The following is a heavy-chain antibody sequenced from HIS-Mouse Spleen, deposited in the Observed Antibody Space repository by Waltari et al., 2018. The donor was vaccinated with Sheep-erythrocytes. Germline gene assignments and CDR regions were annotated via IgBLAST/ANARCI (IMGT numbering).Heavy chain of an antibody. V-gene: IGHV3-9*01. CDR1: GFSFDDYA. CDR3: AKDISRNIVVVPAAVGDY. CDR2: ISWNSGSI. D-gene: IGHD2-2*01. J-gene: IGHJ4*02. Sequence: PSGFSFDDYAMHWVRQAPGKGLASVSGISWNSGSIGYADSVKGRFTISRDNAKNSLYLQMNSLRADDTALYYCAKDISRNIVVVPAAVGDYWGQGTLVTVSS.